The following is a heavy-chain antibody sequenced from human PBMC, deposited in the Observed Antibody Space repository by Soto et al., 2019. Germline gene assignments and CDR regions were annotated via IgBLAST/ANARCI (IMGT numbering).Heavy chain of an antibody. D-gene: IGHD2-21*01. CDR1: GGTFSSYT. Sequence: QVQLVQSGAEVKKPGSSVKVSCKASGGTFSSYTISWVRQAPGQGLEWMGRIIPMLGIANYAQKFQGRVTITADKSTSTAYMELSSLRSEDTAVYYCARGPRIGLDYWGQGTLVTVSS. V-gene: IGHV1-69*02. CDR2: IIPMLGIA. J-gene: IGHJ4*02. CDR3: ARGPRIGLDY.